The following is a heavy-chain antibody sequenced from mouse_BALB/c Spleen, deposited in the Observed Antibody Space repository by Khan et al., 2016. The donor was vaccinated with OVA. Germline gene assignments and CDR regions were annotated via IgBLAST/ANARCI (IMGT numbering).Heavy chain of an antibody. CDR2: INPYNGDT. CDR3: AKRELYDMDY. J-gene: IGHJ4*01. V-gene: IGHV1-20*02. CDR1: GYSFTGYF. D-gene: IGHD1-3*01. Sequence: VQLKESGPELVKPGASVKISCKASGYSFTGYFMNWVMQSHGKSLEWIGRINPYNGDTFYSQKFKGKATLTVDKSSTTAHMELRSLASEDSAVYYCAKRELYDMDYWGQGTSVTVSS.